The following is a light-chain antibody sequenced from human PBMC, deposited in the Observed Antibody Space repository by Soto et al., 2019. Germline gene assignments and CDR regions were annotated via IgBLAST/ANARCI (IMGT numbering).Light chain of an antibody. CDR1: SSDVGGYNY. CDR3: SSYAGSTNSVV. J-gene: IGLJ2*01. Sequence: QSALTQPPSASGSPGQSVTISCTGTSSDVGGYNYVSWYQQHPGKAPKLMIYEVSKRPSGVPDRFSASKSGNTASLTVSGLQAEDEADYYCSSYAGSTNSVVFVGGTKLTVL. CDR2: EVS. V-gene: IGLV2-8*01.